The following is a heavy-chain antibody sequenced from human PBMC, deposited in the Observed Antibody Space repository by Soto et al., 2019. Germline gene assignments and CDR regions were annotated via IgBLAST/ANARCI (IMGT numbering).Heavy chain of an antibody. CDR2: IYYSGST. CDR1: GGSISSYY. CDR3: ARARNDYSNYGGSDPYYGMDV. Sequence: QVQLQESGPGLVKPSETLSLTCTVSGGSISSYYWSWIRQPPGKGLAWIGYIYYSGSTNYNPSLKSRVTISSDTSKDQSSLKLSSVTAADTAVYYCARARNDYSNYGGSDPYYGMDVCGQGTTVTVSS. D-gene: IGHD4-4*01. V-gene: IGHV4-59*01. J-gene: IGHJ6*02.